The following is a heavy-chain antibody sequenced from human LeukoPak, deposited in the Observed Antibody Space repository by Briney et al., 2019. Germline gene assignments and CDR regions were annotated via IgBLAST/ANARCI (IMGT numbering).Heavy chain of an antibody. J-gene: IGHJ5*02. Sequence: SETLSLTCAVYGGSFSGYYWSWIRQPPGKGLEWIGEINHSGSTNYNPSLKSRVTISVDTCKNQFSLKLSSVTAADTAVYYCARGRLESSSWYIWFDPWGQGTLVTVSS. CDR3: ARGRLESSSWYIWFDP. CDR1: GGSFSGYY. CDR2: INHSGST. V-gene: IGHV4-34*01. D-gene: IGHD6-13*01.